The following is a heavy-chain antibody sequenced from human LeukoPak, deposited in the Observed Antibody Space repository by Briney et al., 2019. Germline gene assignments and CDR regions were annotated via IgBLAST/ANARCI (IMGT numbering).Heavy chain of an antibody. V-gene: IGHV3-73*01. CDR3: AKESRYCSSTSCAGNQWFGVLYYYYYMDV. CDR1: GFTFSGSA. CDR2: IRSKANSYAT. D-gene: IGHD2-2*01. Sequence: GGSLRLSCAVSGFTFSGSAMHWVRQASGKGLEWVGRIRSKANSYATAYAASVKGRFTISRDNSKNTLYLQMNSLRAEDTAVYYCAKESRYCSSTSCAGNQWFGVLYYYYYMDVWGKGTTVTISS. J-gene: IGHJ6*03.